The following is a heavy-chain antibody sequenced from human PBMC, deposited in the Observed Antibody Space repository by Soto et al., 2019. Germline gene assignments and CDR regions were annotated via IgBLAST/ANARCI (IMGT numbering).Heavy chain of an antibody. CDR2: IYYSGST. CDR1: GGSISSSSYY. D-gene: IGHD6-19*01. V-gene: IGHV4-39*01. CDR3: ARQGEIAVAGTGDVLGWFDP. J-gene: IGHJ5*02. Sequence: SETLSLTCTVSGGSISSSSYYWGWIRQPPGKGLEWIGSIYYSGSTYYNPSVKSRVTISVDTSKNQFSLKLSSVTAADTAVYYCARQGEIAVAGTGDVLGWFDPWGQGTLVTVSS.